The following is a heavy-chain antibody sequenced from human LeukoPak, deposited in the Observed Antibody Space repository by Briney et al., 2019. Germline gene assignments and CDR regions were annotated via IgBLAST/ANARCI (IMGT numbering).Heavy chain of an antibody. CDR2: IIPILGIA. CDR3: ASQGRLRSSFSRYYYGMDG. CDR1: AGTFRSYA. V-gene: IGHV1-69*04. D-gene: IGHD4-17*01. J-gene: IGHJ6*02. Sequence: SSVKVSCKASAGTFRSYAIRWVRQAPGQGLGWMGRIIPILGIADYAQKFQGRVTITADKSTNTAYMELSSLRSEDTAVYYCASQGRLRSSFSRYYYGMDGWGQGTTVTVSS.